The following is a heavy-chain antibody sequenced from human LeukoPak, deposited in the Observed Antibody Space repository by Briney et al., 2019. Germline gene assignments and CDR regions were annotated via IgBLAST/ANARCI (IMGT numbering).Heavy chain of an antibody. D-gene: IGHD1-26*01. J-gene: IGHJ4*02. V-gene: IGHV4-39*02. CDR1: GGSISSSYYY. CDR3: ARDPVGGSTIFDY. Sequence: SETLSLTCTVSGGSISSSYYYWGWIRQPPGKGLEWIGSIYYSGSTYYNPSLKSRVTISVDTSKNQFSLKLRSVTAADTAVYYCARDPVGGSTIFDYWGQGTLVTVSS. CDR2: IYYSGST.